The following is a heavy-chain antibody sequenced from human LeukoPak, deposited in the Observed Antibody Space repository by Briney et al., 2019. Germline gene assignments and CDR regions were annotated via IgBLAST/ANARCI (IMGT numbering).Heavy chain of an antibody. Sequence: SETLSLTCTVSGGSISRYYWSWIRQPPGKGLEWIGYIYYSGSTNYNPSLKSRVTISVDTSKNQFSLKLSSVTAADTAVYYCARGAYSSSEPFDYWGQGTLVTVSS. V-gene: IGHV4-59*01. J-gene: IGHJ4*02. CDR1: GGSISRYY. D-gene: IGHD6-6*01. CDR2: IYYSGST. CDR3: ARGAYSSSEPFDY.